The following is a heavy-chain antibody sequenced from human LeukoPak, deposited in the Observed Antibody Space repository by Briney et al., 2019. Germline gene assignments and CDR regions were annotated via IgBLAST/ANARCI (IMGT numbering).Heavy chain of an antibody. V-gene: IGHV3-21*01. CDR1: GFTFSSYS. CDR2: ISSSSSYI. CDR3: ARVSGGSSQRLFDY. J-gene: IGHJ4*02. D-gene: IGHD1-26*01. Sequence: GGSLRLSCAASGFTFSSYSMNWVRQAPGMGLEWVSSISSSSSYIYYADSVKGRFTISRDNAKNSLYLQMNSLRAEDTAVYYCARVSGGSSQRLFDYWGQGTLVTVSS.